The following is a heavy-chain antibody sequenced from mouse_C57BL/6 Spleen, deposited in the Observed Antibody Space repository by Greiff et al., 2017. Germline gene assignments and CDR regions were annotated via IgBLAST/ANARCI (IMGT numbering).Heavy chain of an antibody. V-gene: IGHV1-39*01. CDR1: GYSFTDYN. D-gene: IGHD1-1*01. CDR3: ARDYYGSSGYYFDY. CDR2: INPNYGTT. Sequence: LVESGPELVKPGASVKISCKASGYSFTDYNMNWVKQSNGKSLEWIGVINPNYGTTSYNQKFKGKATLTVDQSSSTAYMQLNSLTSEDSAVYYCARDYYGSSGYYFDYWGQGTTLTVSS. J-gene: IGHJ2*01.